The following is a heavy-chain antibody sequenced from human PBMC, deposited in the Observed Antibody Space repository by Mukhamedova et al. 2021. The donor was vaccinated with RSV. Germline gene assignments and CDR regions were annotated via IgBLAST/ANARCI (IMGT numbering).Heavy chain of an antibody. CDR1: GFTFSNYW. V-gene: IGHV3-74*01. D-gene: IGHD2-15*01. CDR2: IKGDGRSI. Sequence: GFTFSNYWMFWVRQAPGKGLAWVAGIKGDGRSIIYADSVMSRFTLSRDNAKNTLHLQMNSLRADDTAVHYCARGGEPGGFDYWGQ. J-gene: IGHJ4*02. CDR3: ARGGEPGGFDY.